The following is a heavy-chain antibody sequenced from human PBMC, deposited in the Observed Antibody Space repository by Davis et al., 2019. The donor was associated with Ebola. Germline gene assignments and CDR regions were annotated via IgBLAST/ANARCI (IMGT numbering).Heavy chain of an antibody. J-gene: IGHJ5*02. Sequence: GESLKISCAASGFIFSDYWMSWVRQAPGRGLEWVAKIKQDGSDTYYLASVKGRFTISRDNAKNSLYLHINSLRAEDTAVYYCAKDSGWAMSPWGQGTLVTVSS. D-gene: IGHD6-19*01. V-gene: IGHV3-7*01. CDR3: AKDSGWAMSP. CDR1: GFIFSDYW. CDR2: IKQDGSDT.